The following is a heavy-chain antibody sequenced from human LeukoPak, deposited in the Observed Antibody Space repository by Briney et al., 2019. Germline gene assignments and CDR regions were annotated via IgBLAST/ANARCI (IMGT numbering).Heavy chain of an antibody. D-gene: IGHD3-22*01. CDR2: ISGSGGST. V-gene: IGHV3-23*01. CDR3: AKGSQALIVVVISDY. J-gene: IGHJ4*02. Sequence: GGSLRLTCAGSGFTFSSYAMSWVCQAPGKGLEGVSAISGSGGSTYYADSVKGRFTISRDNSKNTLYLQMNSLRAEDTAVYYCAKGSQALIVVVISDYWGQGTLVTVSS. CDR1: GFTFSSYA.